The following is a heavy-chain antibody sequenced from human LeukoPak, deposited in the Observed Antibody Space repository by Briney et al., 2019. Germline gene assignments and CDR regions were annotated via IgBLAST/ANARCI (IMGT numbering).Heavy chain of an antibody. CDR3: ARVGDGLNDGFDI. CDR2: INPNTGGT. V-gene: IGHV1-2*06. CDR1: GYTFTGYY. Sequence: ASVKVSCKASGYTFTGYYMNWVRQAPGQGLEWLGRINPNTGGTNYAQNFQGSVTMTRDTSITTVYMELSRLRSDDTAVYYCARVGDGLNDGFDIWGRGTMVTVSS. D-gene: IGHD5-24*01. J-gene: IGHJ3*02.